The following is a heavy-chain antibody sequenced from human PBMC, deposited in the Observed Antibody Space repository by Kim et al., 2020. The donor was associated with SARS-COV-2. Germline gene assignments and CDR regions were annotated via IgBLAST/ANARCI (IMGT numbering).Heavy chain of an antibody. Sequence: AESVKGRFTISRDNVKNTLDLQVNSLRAEDTAVYFCARDPGAAAGTTHFDYWGLGTLVTVSS. J-gene: IGHJ4*02. V-gene: IGHV3-74*01. CDR3: ARDPGAAAGTTHFDY. D-gene: IGHD1-7*01.